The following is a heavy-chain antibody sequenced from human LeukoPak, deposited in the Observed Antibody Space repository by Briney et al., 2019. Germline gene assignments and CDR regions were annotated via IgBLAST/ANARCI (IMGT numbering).Heavy chain of an antibody. D-gene: IGHD3-10*01. V-gene: IGHV4-61*01. CDR2: IYYSGST. CDR3: ASLYGSGSYFPYYFDY. J-gene: IGHJ4*02. CDR1: GGSISSSSYY. Sequence: SETLSLTCTVSGGSISSSSYYWSWIRQPPGKGLEWIGYIYYSGSTNYNPSLKSRVTISVDTSKNQFSLKLSSVTAADTAVYYCASLYGSGSYFPYYFDYWGQGTLVTVSS.